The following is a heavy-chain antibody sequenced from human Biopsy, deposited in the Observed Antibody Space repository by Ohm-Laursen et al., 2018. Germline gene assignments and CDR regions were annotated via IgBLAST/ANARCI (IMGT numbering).Heavy chain of an antibody. Sequence: SLRLSCAASGFTFSASAVHWVRQASGKGLEWVGRIRSKAKSYATVYAASVTGRFTISRDDSKNTTYLQMNSLKTEATAVYYCTLEGAGFDNWGQGTLVTVSS. J-gene: IGHJ4*02. CDR1: GFTFSASA. V-gene: IGHV3-73*01. D-gene: IGHD3-10*01. CDR2: IRSKAKSYAT. CDR3: TLEGAGFDN.